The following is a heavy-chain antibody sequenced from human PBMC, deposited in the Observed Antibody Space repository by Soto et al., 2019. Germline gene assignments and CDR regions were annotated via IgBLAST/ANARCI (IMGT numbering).Heavy chain of an antibody. CDR3: AREGSGYYMDV. J-gene: IGHJ6*03. V-gene: IGHV3-74*01. CDR2: INTDGSTT. D-gene: IGHD3-10*01. CDR1: GFTFSSYW. Sequence: PGGSLRLSCAASGFTFSSYWMHWVRQAPGKGLVWVSRINTDGSTTTYADSVKGRFTISRDNAKNTLYLQMNSLRAEDTAVYSCAREGSGYYMDVWGKGTTVTVSS.